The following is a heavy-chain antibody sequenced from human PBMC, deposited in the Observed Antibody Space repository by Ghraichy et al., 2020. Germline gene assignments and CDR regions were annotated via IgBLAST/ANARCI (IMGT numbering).Heavy chain of an antibody. CDR1: GFTVSGNY. D-gene: IGHD2-2*01. V-gene: IGHV3-53*01. CDR3: AGYCSSSRCLNPHDAFDI. CDR2: VYSGGST. J-gene: IGHJ3*02. Sequence: GASLRLSCAAAGFTVSGNYMSWVRQAPGKGLEWVAIVYSGGSTYYADSVKGRFTMSRDDSKNMLFLQMNSLSAGDTAVYYCAGYCSSSRCLNPHDAFDIWGQGTTVTVSS.